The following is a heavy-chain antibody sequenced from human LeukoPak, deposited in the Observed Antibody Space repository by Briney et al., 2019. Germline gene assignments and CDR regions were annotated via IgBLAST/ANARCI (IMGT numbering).Heavy chain of an antibody. D-gene: IGHD3-10*01. Sequence: PGGSLRLSCAASGFTVSTNYMSWVRQAPGKGLEWVSAISSNGGGTFYADSVKGQFTISRDNSQNTLYLQMNSLRAEDTAIYYCAKHYGSGTYYNYLDYWGQGTLVTVSS. CDR1: GFTVSTNY. CDR2: ISSNGGGT. V-gene: IGHV3-23*01. J-gene: IGHJ4*02. CDR3: AKHYGSGTYYNYLDY.